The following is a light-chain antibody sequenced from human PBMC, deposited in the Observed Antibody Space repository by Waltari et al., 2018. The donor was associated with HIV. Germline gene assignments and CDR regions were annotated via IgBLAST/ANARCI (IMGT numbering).Light chain of an antibody. J-gene: IGLJ2*01. CDR2: GDT. V-gene: IGLV1-44*01. Sequence: QSMLAQPPSVSGTPGQRVIISCSGGSSNIGKNIVNWYQQFPGTAPNLVIYGDTQRPSGVPDRFSASKSGASASLAISGLRSDDDGDYYCAAWDDSLNAVLFGGGTKLTVL. CDR1: SSNIGKNI. CDR3: AAWDDSLNAVL.